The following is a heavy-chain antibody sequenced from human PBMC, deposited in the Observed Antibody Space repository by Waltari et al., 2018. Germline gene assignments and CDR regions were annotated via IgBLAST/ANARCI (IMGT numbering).Heavy chain of an antibody. CDR3: ARDLMSTYYYYGMDV. CDR2: IYTGGRT. Sequence: QVQLQESGPGLVKPSQTLSLTCTGPGGSISRGSYYRTWIRQAAGKELEWIGYIYTGGRTNYNPSLKSRVTISVDTSKNQFSLKLSSVTAADTAVYYCARDLMSTYYYYGMDVWGQGTTVTVSS. V-gene: IGHV4-61*09. CDR1: GGSISRGSYY. J-gene: IGHJ6*02. D-gene: IGHD2-8*01.